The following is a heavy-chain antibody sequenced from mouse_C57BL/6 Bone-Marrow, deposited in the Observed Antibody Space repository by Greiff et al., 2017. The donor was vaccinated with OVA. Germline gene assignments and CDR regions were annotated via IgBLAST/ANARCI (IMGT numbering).Heavy chain of an antibody. D-gene: IGHD2-3*01. CDR3: ARGGCYDDDGGDYYYAMDY. J-gene: IGHJ4*01. CDR2: ISYDGSN. V-gene: IGHV3-6*01. CDR1: GYSITSGYY. Sequence: ESGPGLVKPSQSLSLTCSVTGYSITSGYYWNWIRQFPGNKLEWMGYISYDGSNNYNPSLKNRISITRDTSKNQFFLKLNSVTTEDTATXYGARGGCYDDDGGDYYYAMDYWGQGTSVTVSS.